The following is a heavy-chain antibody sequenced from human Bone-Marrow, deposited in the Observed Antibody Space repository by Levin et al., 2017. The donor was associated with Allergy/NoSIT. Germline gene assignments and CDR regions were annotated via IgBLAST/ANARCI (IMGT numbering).Heavy chain of an antibody. CDR1: GFTFSNSG. J-gene: IGHJ4*02. V-gene: IGHV3-30*18. CDR2: ISYDGSNK. CDR3: AKDGSPLTGALLLYFDY. D-gene: IGHD3-22*01. Sequence: GGSLRLFCAASGFTFSNSGIHWVRQAPGKGLEWVAVISYDGSNKFYVDSVKGRFTISRDDSKNTVYLQMDSLRPEDTAVYYCAKDGSPLTGALLLYFDYWGQGTQVTVSS.